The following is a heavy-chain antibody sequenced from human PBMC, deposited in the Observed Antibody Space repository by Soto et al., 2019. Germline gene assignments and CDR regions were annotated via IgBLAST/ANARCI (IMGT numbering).Heavy chain of an antibody. CDR1: GYTFNIYA. Sequence: QVRLEQSGADVKTPGASVKVSCQASGYTFNIYAIHWVRQAPGQRPEWMGWMNAGNGNTEYSPKFHGRVTMTRDRYARAAYMELSGLTSEDTAVYYWERDCTYCGGDTGREAFDIWGQGTMVTVS. D-gene: IGHD2-21*01. CDR2: MNAGNGNT. J-gene: IGHJ3*02. V-gene: IGHV1-3*01. CDR3: ERDCTYCGGDTGREAFDI.